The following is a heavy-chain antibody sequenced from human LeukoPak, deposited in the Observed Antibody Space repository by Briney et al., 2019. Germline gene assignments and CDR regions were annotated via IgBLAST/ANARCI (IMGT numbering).Heavy chain of an antibody. V-gene: IGHV1-2*02. D-gene: IGHD5-12*01. CDR1: GYSFTGYY. Sequence: ASVKVSCKASGYSFTGYYIHWVRQAPGQGLAWMGWINPYSGDTTYAQKFQGRLTLTRDTSISTAYMEVSRLKSDDTAVYYCARTDGGYEYNWGQGTRVIVSS. CDR3: ARTDGGYEYN. CDR2: INPYSGDT. J-gene: IGHJ4*02.